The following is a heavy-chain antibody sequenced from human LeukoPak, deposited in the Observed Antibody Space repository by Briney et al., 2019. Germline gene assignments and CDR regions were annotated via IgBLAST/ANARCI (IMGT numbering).Heavy chain of an antibody. V-gene: IGHV4-4*02. CDR3: ARDPHCSSTYCLFDY. J-gene: IGHJ4*02. CDR2: IYRSENT. D-gene: IGHD2-2*01. CDR1: GGSISSSNW. Sequence: SGTLSLTCAVSGGSISSSNWWSWVRQPPGRGLEWLGYIYRSENTDYNPSLKSRVTMSVDKSKNQFSLKLSSVTAADTAVYYCARDPHCSSTYCLFDYCGQGTLVIVSS.